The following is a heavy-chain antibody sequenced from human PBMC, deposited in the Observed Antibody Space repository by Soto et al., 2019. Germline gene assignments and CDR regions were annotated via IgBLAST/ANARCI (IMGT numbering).Heavy chain of an antibody. Sequence: GGSLRLSCAASGFTFSDYYMSWIRQAPEKGLEWVSYISSSGSTIYYADSVKGRFTISRDNAKNSLYLQMNSLRAEDTAVYYCARDTRTSCCHDWGQGTLVTVSS. V-gene: IGHV3-11*01. J-gene: IGHJ4*02. CDR2: ISSSGSTI. D-gene: IGHD2-2*01. CDR1: GFTFSDYY. CDR3: ARDTRTSCCHD.